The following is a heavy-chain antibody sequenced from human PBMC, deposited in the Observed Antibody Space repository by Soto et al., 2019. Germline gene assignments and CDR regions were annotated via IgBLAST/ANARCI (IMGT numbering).Heavy chain of an antibody. CDR2: ISYDGSNK. CDR1: GFTFSSYA. D-gene: IGHD3-22*01. V-gene: IGHV3-30-3*01. Sequence: LRLSCAASGFTFSSYAMHWVRQAPGKGLEWVAVISYDGSNKYYADSVKGRFTISRDNSKNTLYLQMNSLRAEDTAVYYCARDYYDNSGYYNGFDPWGQGTLVTVSS. CDR3: ARDYYDNSGYYNGFDP. J-gene: IGHJ5*02.